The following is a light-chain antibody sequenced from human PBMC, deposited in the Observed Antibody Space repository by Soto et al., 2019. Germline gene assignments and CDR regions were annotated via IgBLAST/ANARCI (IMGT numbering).Light chain of an antibody. Sequence: DIQMTQSPSTLSASVGDRVTITCRASQSIRSWLAWYQQKPGKAPKLLIYKASSLESGVPSRFSGSGSGTEFTLTISSLQPDDFATYYCQQYNSYSLPFGGGTKVEIK. J-gene: IGKJ4*01. CDR3: QQYNSYSLP. V-gene: IGKV1-5*03. CDR1: QSIRSW. CDR2: KAS.